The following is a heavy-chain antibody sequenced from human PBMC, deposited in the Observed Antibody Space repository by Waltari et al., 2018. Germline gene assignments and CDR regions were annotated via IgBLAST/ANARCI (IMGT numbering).Heavy chain of an antibody. Sequence: EVQLVESGGGLVQPGGSLTLYCAVAGFTFSSHSISCVRQSPGKVLAWVANIKQDGSEKYYVDSVKGRFTISRDNAKNSLYLQMNSLRAEDTAVYYCARDSMPISSPPTSVPGWGQGTLVTVSS. V-gene: IGHV3-7*01. CDR1: GFTFSSHS. CDR2: IKQDGSEK. D-gene: IGHD3-3*02. J-gene: IGHJ4*02. CDR3: ARDSMPISSPPTSVPG.